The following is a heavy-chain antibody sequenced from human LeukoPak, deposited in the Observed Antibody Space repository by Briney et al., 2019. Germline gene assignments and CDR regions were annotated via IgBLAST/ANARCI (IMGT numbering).Heavy chain of an antibody. CDR3: ARDPRTYDILTGSYYYYGMDV. Sequence: SETLSLTCTVSGGSISSYYWSWIRQPPGKGLERIGYIYYSGSTNYNPSLKSRVTISVDTSKNQFSLKLSSVTAADTAVYYCARDPRTYDILTGSYYYYGMDVWGKGTTVTVSS. D-gene: IGHD3-9*01. J-gene: IGHJ6*04. CDR1: GGSISSYY. CDR2: IYYSGST. V-gene: IGHV4-59*01.